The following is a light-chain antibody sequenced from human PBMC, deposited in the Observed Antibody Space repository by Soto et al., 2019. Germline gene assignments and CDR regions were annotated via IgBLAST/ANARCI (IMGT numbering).Light chain of an antibody. V-gene: IGLV1-44*01. CDR1: NTGGNT. CDR3: AAWDDTLSGPV. CDR2: RNE. J-gene: IGLJ2*01. Sequence: QLVLTQPPSASGTPGQRVTISCSANTGGNTVSWYQHLPGTAPKLLISRNEQRPSGVPDRFFGSRSGTSASLAISGLQSEDEAIYYCAAWDDTLSGPVFGGGTKLTVL.